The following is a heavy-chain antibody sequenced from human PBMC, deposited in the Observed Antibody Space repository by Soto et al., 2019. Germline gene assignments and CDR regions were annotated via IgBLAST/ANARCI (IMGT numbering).Heavy chain of an antibody. J-gene: IGHJ4*02. V-gene: IGHV3-7*01. CDR2: IKQDGSEK. Sequence: GSLRLSCAASGFTFSSYWMSWVRQAPGKGLEWVANIKQDGSEKYYVDSVKGRFTISRDNAKNSLYLQMNSLRAEDTAVFYCAGHPIGYSGYDSDYWGQGTLVTVSS. CDR3: AGHPIGYSGYDSDY. CDR1: GFTFSSYW. D-gene: IGHD5-12*01.